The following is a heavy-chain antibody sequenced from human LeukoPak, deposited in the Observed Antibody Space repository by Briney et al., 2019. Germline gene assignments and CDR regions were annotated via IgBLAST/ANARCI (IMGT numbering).Heavy chain of an antibody. J-gene: IGHJ4*02. CDR1: GFTFSSYA. CDR3: AKPLRDGGSYYFDY. Sequence: GGSLRLSCAASGFTFSSYAMCWVRQAPGKGLEWVSAISGSGGSTYYADSVKGRFTISRDNSKNTLYLQMNSLRAEDTAVYYCAKPLRDGGSYYFDYWGQGTLVTVSS. V-gene: IGHV3-23*01. D-gene: IGHD5-24*01. CDR2: ISGSGGST.